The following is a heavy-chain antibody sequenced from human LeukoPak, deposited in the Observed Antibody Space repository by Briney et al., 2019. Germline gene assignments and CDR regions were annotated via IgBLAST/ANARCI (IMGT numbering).Heavy chain of an antibody. J-gene: IGHJ6*03. D-gene: IGHD1-26*01. Sequence: ASVKVSCKASGYRFTGYYLHWVRQAPGQGLEWMGWINPNSGGTNYAQKFQGRVAMTRDTSISTAYMELSRLRSDDTAVYYCARVVGSYYYYYYYMDVWGKGTTVTVSS. CDR1: GYRFTGYY. CDR2: INPNSGGT. V-gene: IGHV1-2*02. CDR3: ARVVGSYYYYYYYMDV.